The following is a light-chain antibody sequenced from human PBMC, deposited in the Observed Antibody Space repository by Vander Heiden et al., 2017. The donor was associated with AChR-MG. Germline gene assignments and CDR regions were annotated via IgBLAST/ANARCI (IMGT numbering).Light chain of an antibody. CDR1: QSVSIY. V-gene: IGKV3-11*01. CDR3: QQRSNWPPIT. CDR2: DAS. Sequence: EIVLTQSPATLSLSPGERATLSCRASQSVSIYLAWYQQKPGQAPRLLIYDASNRATGIPARFRGSGSGTDFTLTISSLEPEDFAVYYCQQRSNWPPITFGQGTRLEIK. J-gene: IGKJ5*01.